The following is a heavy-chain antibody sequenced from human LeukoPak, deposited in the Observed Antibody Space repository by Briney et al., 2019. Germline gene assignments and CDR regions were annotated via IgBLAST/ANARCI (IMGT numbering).Heavy chain of an antibody. V-gene: IGHV3-21*01. CDR3: ATEVGADQMGAFDI. Sequence: PGGSLRLSCAASGFTFSSYWMSWVRQAPGKGLEWVSSISSSSSYIYYADSVKGRFTISRDNAKNSLYLQMSSLRAEDTAVYYCATEVGADQMGAFDIWGQGTMVTVSS. CDR2: ISSSSSYI. CDR1: GFTFSSYW. J-gene: IGHJ3*02. D-gene: IGHD1-26*01.